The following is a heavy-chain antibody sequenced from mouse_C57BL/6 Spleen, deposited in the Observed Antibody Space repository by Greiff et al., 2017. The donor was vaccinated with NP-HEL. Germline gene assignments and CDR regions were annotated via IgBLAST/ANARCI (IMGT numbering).Heavy chain of an antibody. D-gene: IGHD1-1*01. CDR3: ARIYYYGSYWYFDV. CDR2: IWWDDDK. CDR1: GFSLSTFGMG. V-gene: IGHV8-8*01. Sequence: QVTLKESGPGILQPSQTLSLTCSFSGFSLSTFGMGVGWIRQPSGKGLEWLAHIWWDDDKYYAPDLKSRLTSSNDTSKNQIYLKIANVDTADTATYYCARIYYYGSYWYFDVWGTGTTVTVSS. J-gene: IGHJ1*03.